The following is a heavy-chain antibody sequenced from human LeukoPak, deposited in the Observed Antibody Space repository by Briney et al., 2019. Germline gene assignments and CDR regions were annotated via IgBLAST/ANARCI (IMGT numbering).Heavy chain of an antibody. J-gene: IGHJ4*02. V-gene: IGHV3-21*01. Sequence: GGSLRLSCAASGFNFNTYTMNWVRQAPGKGLEWVSSISSDSSYIYYADAVHGRFTVSRDNAKYSLYLQMNSLRAEDTAVYYCVRGSYGAYDYWGQGTLVTVSS. CDR2: ISSDSSYI. CDR3: VRGSYGAYDY. CDR1: GFNFNTYT. D-gene: IGHD4-17*01.